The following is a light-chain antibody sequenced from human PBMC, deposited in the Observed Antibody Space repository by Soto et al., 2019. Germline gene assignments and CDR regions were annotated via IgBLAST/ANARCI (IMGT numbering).Light chain of an antibody. CDR1: SSDGGGYDF. CDR2: EVR. Sequence: QSVLTQPASVSGSVGQSITISCTGTSSDGGGYDFVSWYQHHPGKAPKLIIYEVRTRPSGVSDRFSGSKSGNTASLTISGLQAEDEADYYCSSYTSDWGVFGTGTKVTVL. CDR3: SSYTSDWGV. V-gene: IGLV2-14*01. J-gene: IGLJ1*01.